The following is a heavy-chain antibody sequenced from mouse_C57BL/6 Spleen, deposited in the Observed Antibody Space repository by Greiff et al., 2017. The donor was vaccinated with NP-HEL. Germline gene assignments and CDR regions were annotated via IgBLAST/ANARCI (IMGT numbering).Heavy chain of an antibody. CDR1: GYTFTDYY. Sequence: VQLQQSGPVLVKPGASVKMSCKASGYTFTDYYMNWVKQSHGKSLEWIGVINPYNGGTSYNQKFKGKATLTVDKSSSTAYMELNSLTSEDSAVYYCARRGLLTTVVAIPVNFDVWGTGTTVTVSS. J-gene: IGHJ1*03. CDR2: INPYNGGT. V-gene: IGHV1-19*01. CDR3: ARRGLLTTVVAIPVNFDV. D-gene: IGHD1-1*01.